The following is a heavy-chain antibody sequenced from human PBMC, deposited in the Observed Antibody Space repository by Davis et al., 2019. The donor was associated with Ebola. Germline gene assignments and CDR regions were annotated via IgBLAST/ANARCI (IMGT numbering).Heavy chain of an antibody. CDR2: INPNSGNT. V-gene: IGHV1-8*02. J-gene: IGHJ6*02. D-gene: IGHD1-26*01. CDR3: ARGRVGATRVYYYYYGMDV. CDR1: GYTFTGYY. Sequence: ASVKVSCTASGYTFTGYYMHWVRQAPGQGLEWMGWINPNSGNTGYAQKFQGRVTMTRNTSISTAYMELSSLRSEDTAVYYCARGRVGATRVYYYYYGMDVWGQGTTVTVSS.